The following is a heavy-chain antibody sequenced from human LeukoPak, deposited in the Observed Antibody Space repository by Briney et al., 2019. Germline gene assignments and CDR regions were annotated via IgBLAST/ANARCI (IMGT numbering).Heavy chain of an antibody. Sequence: GGSLRLSCAASGFTFSSYSMNWVRQAPGKGLEWVSSISSSSSYIYYADSVKGRFIISRDNAKNSLYLQMNSLRAEDTAVYYCARVGRSAVVAATPASNNWFDPWGQGTLVTVSS. CDR3: ARVGRSAVVAATPASNNWFDP. D-gene: IGHD2-15*01. CDR2: ISSSSSYI. J-gene: IGHJ5*02. V-gene: IGHV3-21*01. CDR1: GFTFSSYS.